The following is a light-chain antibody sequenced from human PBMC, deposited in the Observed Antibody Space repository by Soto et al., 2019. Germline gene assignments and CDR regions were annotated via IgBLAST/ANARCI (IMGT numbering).Light chain of an antibody. Sequence: QSALTQPASVSGSPGQSITISCTGTSSDVGGYNYVSWYQQHPGKAPKLMIYDVSNRPSGVSNRFSGSKSGNTASLTISGLHAEDEAAYYCSSYTSSSTLVFGTGTKLTVL. CDR2: DVS. J-gene: IGLJ1*01. CDR1: SSDVGGYNY. CDR3: SSYTSSSTLV. V-gene: IGLV2-14*01.